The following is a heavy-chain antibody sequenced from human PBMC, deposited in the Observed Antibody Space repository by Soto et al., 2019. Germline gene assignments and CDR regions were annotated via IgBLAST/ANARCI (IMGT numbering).Heavy chain of an antibody. CDR2: IYHSGST. CDR1: GGSISSSNW. D-gene: IGHD1-1*01. V-gene: IGHV4-4*02. Sequence: SETLSLTCAVSGGSISSSNWWSWVRQPPGKGLEWIGEIYHSGSTNYNPSLKSRVTISVDTSKNQFSLKLSSVTAADTAVYYCARGLEWSSFDYWGQGTLVTVSS. J-gene: IGHJ4*02. CDR3: ARGLEWSSFDY.